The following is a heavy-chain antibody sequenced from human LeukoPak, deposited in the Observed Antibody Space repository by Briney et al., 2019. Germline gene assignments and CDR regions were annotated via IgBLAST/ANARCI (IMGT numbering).Heavy chain of an antibody. J-gene: IGHJ5*02. CDR3: ARDFSGEWEQVTGWWLDP. Sequence: ASVKVSCKASGYTFTTYAMNWVRQAPGQGLEWMGIINPSGDFRSYAQKFKGRVTVTRDMSTRTVYMELSDLRPDDTAVYYCARDFSGEWEQVTGWWLDPWGQGTLVIVSS. CDR1: GYTFTTYA. CDR2: INPSGDFR. V-gene: IGHV1-46*01. D-gene: IGHD1-26*01.